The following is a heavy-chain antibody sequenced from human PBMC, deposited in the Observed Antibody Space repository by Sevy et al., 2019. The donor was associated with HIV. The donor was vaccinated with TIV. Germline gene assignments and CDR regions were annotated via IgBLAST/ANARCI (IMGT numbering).Heavy chain of an antibody. CDR2: ISRSSSYI. V-gene: IGHV3-21*01. D-gene: IGHD2-2*03. Sequence: GGSLRLSCAASGFTFSSYSMNWVRQAPGKGLEWVSSISRSSSYIYYADSVKGRFTISRDNAKNSLYLQMNSLRAEDTAVYYCARVSRTMDIVVVPAARRSYYYYGMDVWVQGTTVTVSS. J-gene: IGHJ6*02. CDR3: ARVSRTMDIVVVPAARRSYYYYGMDV. CDR1: GFTFSSYS.